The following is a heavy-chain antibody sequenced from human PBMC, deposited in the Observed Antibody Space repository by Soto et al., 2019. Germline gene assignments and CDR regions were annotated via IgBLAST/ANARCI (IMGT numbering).Heavy chain of an antibody. CDR2: IKQDGSEK. Sequence: GGSLRLSCVASGFTSSSYWMSWVRQAPGKGLEWVANIKQDGSEKYYVDSVKGRFTISRDNAKNSLSLQMNSLRADDTAIYYCARGPLGSNRFDPWGQGTLVTVSS. CDR1: GFTSSSYW. J-gene: IGHJ5*02. CDR3: ARGPLGSNRFDP. D-gene: IGHD3-10*01. V-gene: IGHV3-7*01.